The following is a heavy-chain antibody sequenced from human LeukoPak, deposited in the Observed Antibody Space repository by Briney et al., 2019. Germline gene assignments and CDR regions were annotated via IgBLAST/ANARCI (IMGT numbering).Heavy chain of an antibody. J-gene: IGHJ3*02. V-gene: IGHV1-18*01. D-gene: IGHD3-22*01. Sequence: ASVKVSCKASGYTFTSYGISWVRQAPGQGLEWMGWISAYNGNTNYAQKFQGRVTMTRNTSISTAYMELSSLRSEDTAVYYCARSATYYYDSSGYPQGAFDIWGQGTMVTVSS. CDR2: ISAYNGNT. CDR3: ARSATYYYDSSGYPQGAFDI. CDR1: GYTFTSYG.